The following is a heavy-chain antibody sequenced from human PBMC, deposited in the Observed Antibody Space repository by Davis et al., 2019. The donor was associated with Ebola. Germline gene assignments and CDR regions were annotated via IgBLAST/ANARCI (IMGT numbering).Heavy chain of an antibody. CDR3: GRCEGAPDY. V-gene: IGHV1-18*04. CDR1: GYTFINYG. J-gene: IGHJ4*02. CDR2: IRTYDGNT. D-gene: IGHD1-26*01. Sequence: ASVKVSCKASGYTFINYGITWVRQAPRQGLEWLGWIRTYDGNTNYAQKLQVSVNMTTDTSTTTVFMELRNLISDDTAAYWCGRCEGAPDYWGQGTLVTVSS.